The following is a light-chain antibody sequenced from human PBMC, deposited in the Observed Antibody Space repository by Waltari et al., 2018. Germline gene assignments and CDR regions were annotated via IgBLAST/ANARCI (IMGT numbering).Light chain of an antibody. CDR1: QIISTY. CDR2: EAS. Sequence: DNVSTQPPATLSLSPGAGATLSCRTSQIISTYLAWYQQKAGQAPRLLIYEASKWATGIPSRFSGSGSATDFTLTISSLEPEDFALYYCQQRTNWPRTFGQGTKLEIK. CDR3: QQRTNWPRT. V-gene: IGKV3-11*01. J-gene: IGKJ2*02.